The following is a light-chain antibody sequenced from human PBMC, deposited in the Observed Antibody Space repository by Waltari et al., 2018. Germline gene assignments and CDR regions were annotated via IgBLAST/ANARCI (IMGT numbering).Light chain of an antibody. V-gene: IGLV7-43*01. J-gene: IGLJ2*01. CDR1: TGSVTSAFF. CDR2: STS. Sequence: QPLVTQEPSVTVSPGGTVTLTCASSTGSVTSAFFPTCFQQKPGQAPMALIFSTSHNHSWTPARFSGSLRGGKAVLTLSGVQPEDEADYYCLLYYRSTQSIVFGGGTKVTV. CDR3: LLYYRSTQSIV.